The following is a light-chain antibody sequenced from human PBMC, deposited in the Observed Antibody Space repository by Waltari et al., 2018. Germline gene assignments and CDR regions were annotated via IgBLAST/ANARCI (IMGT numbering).Light chain of an antibody. J-gene: IGKJ3*01. CDR2: SAS. Sequence: DIQMTQSPSSLSASVGDSVSITCRASQSISTYLSWYQQKPGEAPKLLIFSASSLQGGVPSRFTGTGSGTDFTLTISSLQAEDVAVYSCHQYYTSPFTFGPGTKVDIK. CDR1: QSISTY. CDR3: HQYYTSPFT. V-gene: IGKV1-39*01.